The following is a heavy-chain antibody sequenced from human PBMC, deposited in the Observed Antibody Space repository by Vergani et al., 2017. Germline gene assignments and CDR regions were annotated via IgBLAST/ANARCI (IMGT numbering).Heavy chain of an antibody. CDR1: GFTFSSYA. V-gene: IGHV3-23*01. CDR3: ARGPLKWLRLGGPGDY. D-gene: IGHD5-12*01. CDR2: ISGSGGST. Sequence: EVQLLESGGGLVQPGGSLRLSCAASGFTFSSYAMSWVRQAPGKGLEWVSAISGSGGSTYYADSVKGRFTISRDNSKNTLYLQMNSLRAEDTAVYYCARGPLKWLRLGGPGDYWGQGTLVTVSS. J-gene: IGHJ4*02.